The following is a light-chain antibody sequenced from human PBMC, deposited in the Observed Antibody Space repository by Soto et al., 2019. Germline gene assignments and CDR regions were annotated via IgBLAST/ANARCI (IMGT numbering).Light chain of an antibody. CDR2: EVS. J-gene: IGLJ1*01. CDR1: SSDVGGYNY. Sequence: QPVLTQPPSASGSPGQSVTISCTGTSSDVGGYNYVSWYQQHPGKAPKLMIYEVSKRPPGVPDRFSGSKSGNTASLTVSGLQAEDEADYYCNSYAGSNNFGVFGTGTKLTVL. CDR3: NSYAGSNNFGV. V-gene: IGLV2-8*01.